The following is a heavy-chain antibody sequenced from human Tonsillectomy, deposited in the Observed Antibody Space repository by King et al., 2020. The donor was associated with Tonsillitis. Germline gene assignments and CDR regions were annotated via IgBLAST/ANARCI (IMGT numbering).Heavy chain of an antibody. D-gene: IGHD3-10*01. CDR2: IYSGVSA. J-gene: IGHJ3*01. V-gene: IGHV3-66*01. Sequence: VQLVESGGGLVQPGGSLRLSCAASGFTVSSNYMSWVRQAPGKGLEWVSVIYSGVSAYYADSVKGRFTISTDNSKNTLYLQMNSLRAEYTAVYYCARDPGAMVRGQGTMVTVSS. CDR1: GFTVSSNY. CDR3: ARDPGAMV.